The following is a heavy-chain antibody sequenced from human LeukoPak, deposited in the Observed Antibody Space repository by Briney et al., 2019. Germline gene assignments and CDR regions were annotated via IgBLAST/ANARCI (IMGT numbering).Heavy chain of an antibody. CDR1: GFTFSDYY. J-gene: IGHJ4*02. CDR2: ISSSGSTI. Sequence: GGSLRLSCAASGFTFSDYYMSWIRQAPGKGLEWVSYISSSGSTIYYADSVKGRFTISRDNAKNSLYLQMNSLRAEDTAVYYCARSPGYCSGGSCFVRPTHYFDYWGQGTLVTVSS. D-gene: IGHD2-15*01. CDR3: ARSPGYCSGGSCFVRPTHYFDY. V-gene: IGHV3-11*04.